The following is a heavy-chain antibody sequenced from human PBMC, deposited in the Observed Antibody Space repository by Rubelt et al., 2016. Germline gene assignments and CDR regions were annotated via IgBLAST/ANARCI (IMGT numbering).Heavy chain of an antibody. Sequence: QVQLQESGPGLVKPSETLSLTCTVSGGSVSSGSYYWGWIRQPPGKGLEWIGSIYYSGSTYYNPSLKSRVTISVDTSKNQFSLQLSSVTAADTAVYYCKSDGPPGDYWGQGTLVTVSS. CDR1: GGSVSSGSYY. V-gene: IGHV4-39*01. CDR3: KSDGPPGDY. CDR2: IYYSGST. J-gene: IGHJ4*02.